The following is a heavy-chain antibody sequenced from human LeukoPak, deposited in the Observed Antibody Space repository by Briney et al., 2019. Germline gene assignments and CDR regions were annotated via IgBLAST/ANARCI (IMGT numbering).Heavy chain of an antibody. CDR3: ARASPRSARPFDY. J-gene: IGHJ4*02. CDR1: GGSFSGYY. CDR2: INHSGST. V-gene: IGHV4-34*01. D-gene: IGHD6-6*01. Sequence: SETLSLTCAVYGGSFSGYYWSWIRRPPGKGLEWIGEINHSGSTNYNPSLKSRVTISVDTSKNQFSLKLSSVTAADTAVYYCARASPRSARPFDYWGQGTLVTVSS.